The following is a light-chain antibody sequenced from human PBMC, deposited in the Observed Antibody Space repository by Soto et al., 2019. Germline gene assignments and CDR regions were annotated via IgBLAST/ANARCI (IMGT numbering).Light chain of an antibody. V-gene: IGKV1-6*01. CDR2: AAS. CDR3: QQANSFPRT. CDR1: QGIRND. Sequence: AIQMTQSPSSLSASVGDRVTITCRASQGIRNDLDWFQQKPGKAPKLLIYAASNLQSGVPARFSGSGSGTDFTLTISSLQPEDFATYYCQQANSFPRTFGPGTKVDIK. J-gene: IGKJ3*01.